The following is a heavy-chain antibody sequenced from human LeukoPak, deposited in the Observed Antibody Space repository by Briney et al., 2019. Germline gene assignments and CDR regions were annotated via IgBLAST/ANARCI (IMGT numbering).Heavy chain of an antibody. CDR3: ARVGADDAFDI. J-gene: IGHJ3*02. CDR1: GFTFSSYS. Sequence: GGSLRLSCAASGFTFSSYSMNWVRQAPGKGLEWVSSISSSSSYIYYADSVKGRFTISRDNAKNSLYLQMNSLRAEDTAVYYCARVGADDAFDIWGQGTMVTVSS. V-gene: IGHV3-21*01. CDR2: ISSSSSYI.